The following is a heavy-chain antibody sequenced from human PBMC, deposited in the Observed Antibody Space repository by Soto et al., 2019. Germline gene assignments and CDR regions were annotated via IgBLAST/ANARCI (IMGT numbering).Heavy chain of an antibody. J-gene: IGHJ4*02. CDR2: INHSGST. D-gene: IGHD2-2*01. Sequence: PSDTLSLTCAVYGGSFSVYYWSWIRQPPGKGLEWIGEINHSGSTNYNPSLESRVTISVDTSKNQFSLKLSSVTAADTAVYYCARRALGYCSSTSCYGRYYFDYWGQGTLVTVSS. CDR3: ARRALGYCSSTSCYGRYYFDY. V-gene: IGHV4-34*01. CDR1: GGSFSVYY.